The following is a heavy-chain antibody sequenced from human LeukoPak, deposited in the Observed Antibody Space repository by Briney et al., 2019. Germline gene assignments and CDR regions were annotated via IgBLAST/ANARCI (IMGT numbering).Heavy chain of an antibody. CDR1: GGSINSYY. CDR3: ARDSSGYYYDYYYYYYMDV. V-gene: IGHV4-59*12. J-gene: IGHJ6*03. CDR2: IYYSGST. Sequence: SETLSLTCTVAGGSINSYYWSWIRQPPGKGLEWIGYIYYSGSTNYNPSLKSRVTISVDKSKNQFSLKLSSVTAADTAVYYCARDSSGYYYDYYYYYYMDVWGKGTTVTVSS. D-gene: IGHD3-22*01.